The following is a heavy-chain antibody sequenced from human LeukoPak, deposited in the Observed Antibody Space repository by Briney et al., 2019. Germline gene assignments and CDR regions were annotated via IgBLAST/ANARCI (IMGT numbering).Heavy chain of an antibody. D-gene: IGHD3-22*01. CDR1: GFTFSSYA. CDR2: ISGSGGST. CDR3: AKDTYYYDSSGYSTDY. Sequence: GGSLRLSCAASGFTFSSYAMSWVRQAPGKGLEWVSAISGSGGSTYYADSVKGRFTISRDNSKNTLYLQMNSLRAEDTAVYYCAKDTYYYDSSGYSTDYWGQGTPVTVSS. V-gene: IGHV3-23*01. J-gene: IGHJ4*02.